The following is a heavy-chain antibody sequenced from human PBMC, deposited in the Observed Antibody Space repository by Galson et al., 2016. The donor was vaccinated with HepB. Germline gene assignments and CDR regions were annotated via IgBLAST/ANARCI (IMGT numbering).Heavy chain of an antibody. Sequence: SVKVSCKASGFTFTTFGFQWVRQAPGQSLEWMGWINPANGNTKYPQKFQGRVTITRDTSATTAYMELTSLRSEDTAVYFCARVCSIGAGEYDYWGQGTLVTVSS. D-gene: IGHD2-21*01. CDR2: INPANGNT. V-gene: IGHV1-3*01. CDR1: GFTFTTFG. J-gene: IGHJ4*02. CDR3: ARVCSIGAGEYDY.